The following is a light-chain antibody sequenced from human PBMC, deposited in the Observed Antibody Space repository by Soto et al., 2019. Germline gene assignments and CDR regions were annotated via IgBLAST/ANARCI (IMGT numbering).Light chain of an antibody. V-gene: IGLV1-40*01. Sequence: QPVLTQPPSVSGAPGQRVTISCTGSSSNIGADFDVHWYQQIPGTAPKLLIFGNGNRPSGVPDRFSVSKSGTSASLAITGLQTEDEADYYCQSYDSSLSGRVFGGGTKLTVL. CDR3: QSYDSSLSGRV. CDR1: SSNIGADFD. J-gene: IGLJ3*02. CDR2: GNG.